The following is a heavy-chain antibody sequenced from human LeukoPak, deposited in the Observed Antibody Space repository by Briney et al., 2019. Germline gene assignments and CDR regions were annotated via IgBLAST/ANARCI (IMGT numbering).Heavy chain of an antibody. J-gene: IGHJ4*02. V-gene: IGHV4-38-2*02. CDR3: ARVPGSSGYSPDY. CDR1: GYSISSGHY. CDR2: IYHSGNT. D-gene: IGHD3-22*01. Sequence: PSETLSLTCTVSGYSISSGHYWGRIRQPPGKGLEWIGSIYHSGNTYYNPSLKSRVTISVDTSKNQFSLKLSSVTAADTAVYYCARVPGSSGYSPDYWGQGTLVTASS.